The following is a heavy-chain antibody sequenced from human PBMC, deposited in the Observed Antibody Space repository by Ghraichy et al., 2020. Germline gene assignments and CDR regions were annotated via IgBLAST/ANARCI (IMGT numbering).Heavy chain of an antibody. CDR3: AKDRYGSVDVTRYFDF. V-gene: IGHV3-23*01. Sequence: GGSLRLSCAASGLTFTSYAMSWVRQAPGKGLEWVSTVSNSGRDTHHADSVRGRFTISRDNVKNMVYLYLTSLRVEDTAVYFCAKDRYGSVDVTRYFDFWGQGTLVTVSS. CDR2: VSNSGRDT. J-gene: IGHJ4*01. CDR1: GLTFTSYA. D-gene: IGHD1-1*01.